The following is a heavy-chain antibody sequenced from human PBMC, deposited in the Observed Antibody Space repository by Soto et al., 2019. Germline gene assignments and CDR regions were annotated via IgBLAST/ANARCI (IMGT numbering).Heavy chain of an antibody. CDR1: GFTFSSYW. CDR2: INPDGSTT. J-gene: IGHJ6*02. V-gene: IGHV3-74*01. D-gene: IGHD4-4*01. Sequence: PGGSLRLSCAASGFTFSSYWMHWVRQAPGEGLMWVSRINPDGSTTSYADSVKGRFTISRDNAKNTLYLQMNSLRVEDTAVYYCARVPTTVTTTGMDVWGQGTTVTVSS. CDR3: ARVPTTVTTTGMDV.